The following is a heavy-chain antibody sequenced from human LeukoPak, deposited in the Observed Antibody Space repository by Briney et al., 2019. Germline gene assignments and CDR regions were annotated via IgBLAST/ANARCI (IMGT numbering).Heavy chain of an antibody. J-gene: IGHJ4*02. V-gene: IGHV3-30*04. CDR3: ARDDYFDY. Sequence: GGSLRLSCAASGFTFSSYAMHWVRQAPGKGLEWVAVISYDGSNKYYADSVKGRFTISRDNSKNTLYLQMNSLRAEDTAVYYCARDDYFDYWGQGTLVTVSS. CDR1: GFTFSSYA. CDR2: ISYDGSNK.